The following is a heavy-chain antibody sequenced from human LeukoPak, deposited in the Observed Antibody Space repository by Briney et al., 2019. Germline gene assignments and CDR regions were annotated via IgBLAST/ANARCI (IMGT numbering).Heavy chain of an antibody. J-gene: IGHJ3*02. CDR2: IWYDGSNK. CDR1: GGTFSSYG. D-gene: IGHD4-23*01. Sequence: SCKASGGTFSSYGMHWVRQAPGKGLEWVAVIWYDGSNKYYADSVKGRFTISRDNSKNTLYLQMNSLRAEDTAVYYCARDGGYGGNSPAFDIWGQGTMVTVSS. CDR3: ARDGGYGGNSPAFDI. V-gene: IGHV3-33*01.